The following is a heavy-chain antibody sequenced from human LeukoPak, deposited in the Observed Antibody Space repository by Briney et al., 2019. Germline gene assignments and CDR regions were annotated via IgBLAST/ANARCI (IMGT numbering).Heavy chain of an antibody. Sequence: GGSLRLSCAASGFTFSDYWMHWGRHAPGKGVVWVSRTNTDGSFTRYADSVQGRFTISRDTAKNTLFLQMNSLRAEDTAVYYCAREAKVGGALQYWGQGILVTVST. J-gene: IGHJ4*02. V-gene: IGHV3-74*01. D-gene: IGHD1-26*01. CDR1: GFTFSDYW. CDR3: AREAKVGGALQY. CDR2: TNTDGSFT.